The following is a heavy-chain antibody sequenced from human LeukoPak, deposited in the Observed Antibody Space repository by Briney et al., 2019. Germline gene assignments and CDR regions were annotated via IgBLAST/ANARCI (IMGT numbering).Heavy chain of an antibody. Sequence: GGSLRLSCVASGFSFNNYAMNWVRQAPGKGLEWVSLIIGSSGTTFYADSVKGRFTISRDKSKSTLYLQMNSLRAEDTAVYYCAKGAYDYIEIAYFVYWGQGSLVTVSS. D-gene: IGHD5-12*01. V-gene: IGHV3-23*01. CDR3: AKGAYDYIEIAYFVY. CDR2: IIGSSGTT. J-gene: IGHJ4*02. CDR1: GFSFNNYA.